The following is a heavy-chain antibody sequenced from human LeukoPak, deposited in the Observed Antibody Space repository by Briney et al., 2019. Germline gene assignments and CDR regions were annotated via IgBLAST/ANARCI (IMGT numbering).Heavy chain of an antibody. CDR3: AKDHKDRGHYNYGMDV. CDR2: ISYDGSNK. D-gene: IGHD2-15*01. Sequence: GGSLRLSCAASGFTLSSYDMHWVRQAPGKGLEWVAVISYDGSNKHYVDSVKGRFTISRDNSKNTLYLQMDNLRAEDTAVYSCAKDHKDRGHYNYGMDVWGQGTTVTVSS. CDR1: GFTLSSYD. J-gene: IGHJ6*02. V-gene: IGHV3-30*18.